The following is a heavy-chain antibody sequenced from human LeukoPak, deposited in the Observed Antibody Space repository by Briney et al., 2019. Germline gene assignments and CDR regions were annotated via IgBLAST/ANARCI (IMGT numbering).Heavy chain of an antibody. CDR3: ARDSSTTVTGAFDI. J-gene: IGHJ3*02. Sequence: TGGSLRLSCGASRFTFSRYGMHWVRQAPGKGLEWVAIIWYDGSNKYYADSVKGRFTISRDNSKNTLYLQMNSLRAEDTAVYYCARDSSTTVTGAFDIWGQGTMVTVSS. D-gene: IGHD4-17*01. CDR2: IWYDGSNK. CDR1: RFTFSRYG. V-gene: IGHV3-33*01.